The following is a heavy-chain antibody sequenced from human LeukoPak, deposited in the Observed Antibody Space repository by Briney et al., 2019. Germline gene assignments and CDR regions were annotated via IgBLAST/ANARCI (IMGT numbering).Heavy chain of an antibody. CDR3: VGSGMSGVNFDL. CDR1: GGSISGYY. Sequence: SETLSLTCSVSGGSISGYYWSWIRQVPGERLEWIGYIYHSGRTTYNPSLMSRVTMSVDTSKNQFSLRLTSVTAADTAVYFCVGSGMSGVNFDLWGQGTLVTVSS. V-gene: IGHV4-59*12. CDR2: IYHSGRT. D-gene: IGHD3-10*01. J-gene: IGHJ4*02.